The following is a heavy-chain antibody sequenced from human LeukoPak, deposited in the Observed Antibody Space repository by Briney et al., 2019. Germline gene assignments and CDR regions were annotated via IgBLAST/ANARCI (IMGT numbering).Heavy chain of an antibody. CDR2: FDPEDGET. Sequence: GASVKVSCKVSGYTLTELSMHWVRQAPGKGLEWMGGFDPEDGETIYAQKFQGRVTMTEDTSSDTAYMELSSLRSEDTAVYYCATARWGSEAELGFDPWGQGTLVTVSS. CDR3: ATARWGSEAELGFDP. CDR1: GYTLTELS. D-gene: IGHD3-10*01. J-gene: IGHJ5*02. V-gene: IGHV1-24*01.